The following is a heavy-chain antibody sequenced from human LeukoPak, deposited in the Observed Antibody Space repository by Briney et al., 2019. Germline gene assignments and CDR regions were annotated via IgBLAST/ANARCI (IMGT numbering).Heavy chain of an antibody. V-gene: IGHV4-38-2*01. D-gene: IGHD6-6*01. Sequence: SETLSLTCAVSGYSISSGYYWGWIRQPPGKGLEWIGSIYHSGSTYYNPSLKSRVTISVDTSKNQFSLKLSSVTAADTAVYYCARVMVSSWIDYYYYMDVWGKGTTVTVSS. J-gene: IGHJ6*03. CDR1: GYSISSGYY. CDR3: ARVMVSSWIDYYYYMDV. CDR2: IYHSGST.